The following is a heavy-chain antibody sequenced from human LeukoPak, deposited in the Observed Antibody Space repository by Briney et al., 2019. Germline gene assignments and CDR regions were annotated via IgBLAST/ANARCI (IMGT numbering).Heavy chain of an antibody. Sequence: GGSLRLSCSVSGFTFRSYEMNWVRQAPGTGLEWVSYISSSSSYIYYADSVKGRFTISRDNAKNSLYLQMNSLRAEDTAVYYCAKSLVTATAKFDPWGQGTLVTVSS. J-gene: IGHJ5*02. D-gene: IGHD2-21*02. CDR1: GFTFRSYE. V-gene: IGHV3-21*04. CDR2: ISSSSSYI. CDR3: AKSLVTATAKFDP.